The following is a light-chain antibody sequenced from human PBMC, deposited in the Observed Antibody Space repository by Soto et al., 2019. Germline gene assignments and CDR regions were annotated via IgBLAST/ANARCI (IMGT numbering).Light chain of an antibody. CDR3: SSYTNINTRACV. V-gene: IGLV2-14*01. Sequence: QSALTQPASVSGSPGQSITISCTGTSSDVGAYNYVSWYQQHPGKPPQLIIYEVSDRPSGVSNRFSGSKSGNTASLTISGLQAEDEAEYYCSSYTNINTRACVFGTGPKLTVL. CDR2: EVS. J-gene: IGLJ1*01. CDR1: SSDVGAYNY.